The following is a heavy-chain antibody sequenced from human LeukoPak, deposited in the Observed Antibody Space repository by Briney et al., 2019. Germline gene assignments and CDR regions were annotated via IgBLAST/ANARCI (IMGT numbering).Heavy chain of an antibody. J-gene: IGHJ4*02. Sequence: ASVKVSCKASGYTFTSYGISWVRQAPGQGLEWMGWISAYNGNTNYAQKLQGRVTMTTDTSTSTAYMELSSLRSEDTAVYYCARTSPFGATGGNYFDYWGQGTLVTVSS. CDR2: ISAYNGNT. CDR3: ARTSPFGATGGNYFDY. CDR1: GYTFTSYG. V-gene: IGHV1-18*01. D-gene: IGHD1-14*01.